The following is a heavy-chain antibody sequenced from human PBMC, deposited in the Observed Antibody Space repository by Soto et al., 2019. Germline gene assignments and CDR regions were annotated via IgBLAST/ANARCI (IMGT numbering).Heavy chain of an antibody. J-gene: IGHJ6*02. CDR3: AKTRGAMIYAISVYGMDV. CDR1: GCTFSSFA. D-gene: IGHD2-8*01. Sequence: EVQLLESGGGLVQPGGSLRLSCAASGCTFSSFALNWVRQAPGKGLEWVSIISGSADSTFYADSVKGRFTISRDNSKNMLYLQITSLRAEDTAVYYCAKTRGAMIYAISVYGMDVWGQGTTVTVSS. V-gene: IGHV3-23*01. CDR2: ISGSADST.